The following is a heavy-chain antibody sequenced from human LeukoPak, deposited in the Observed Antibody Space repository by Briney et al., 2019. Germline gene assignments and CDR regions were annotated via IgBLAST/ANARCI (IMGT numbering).Heavy chain of an antibody. J-gene: IGHJ4*02. D-gene: IGHD3-22*01. CDR1: GFSFSSFA. CDR2: ISGSGGNT. Sequence: GGSLRLSCAASGFSFSSFAMSWVRQAPGKGLEWVSGISGSGGNTYYADSVKGRFTISRDNSKNTLYLQMNSLRAEDTAVYYCAKSPSYYYDSSGYYDYFDYWGQGTLVTVSS. CDR3: AKSPSYYYDSSGYYDYFDY. V-gene: IGHV3-23*01.